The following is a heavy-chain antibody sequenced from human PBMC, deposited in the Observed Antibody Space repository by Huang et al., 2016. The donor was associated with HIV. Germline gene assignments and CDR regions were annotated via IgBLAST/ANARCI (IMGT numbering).Heavy chain of an antibody. CDR2: ISQGGDIK. J-gene: IGHJ5*02. Sequence: QVQLVESGGGVVQPGGSLSLSCAASGFSFTHRAMHWGRQVPGKWMEWVAFISQGGDIKYYGVFVKGRSIISRDNSMHTLYLHVTSLRTDDTAVYFCAKTDYDSSGHPDHWCQGTLVTVSS. CDR3: AKTDYDSSGHPDH. CDR1: GFSFTHRA. V-gene: IGHV3-30*02. D-gene: IGHD3-22*01.